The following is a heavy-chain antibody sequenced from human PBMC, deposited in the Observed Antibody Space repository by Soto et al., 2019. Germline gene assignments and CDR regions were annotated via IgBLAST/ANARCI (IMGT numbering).Heavy chain of an antibody. Sequence: ASVKVSCKASGYTFTSYGISWVRQAPGQGLEWMGWISAYNGNTNYAQKLQGRVTMTTDTSTSTAYMELRSLRSDDTAVYYCARGHDYGDYVAEFDPWGQGTLVTVSS. CDR1: GYTFTSYG. V-gene: IGHV1-18*01. CDR2: ISAYNGNT. CDR3: ARGHDYGDYVAEFDP. J-gene: IGHJ5*02. D-gene: IGHD4-17*01.